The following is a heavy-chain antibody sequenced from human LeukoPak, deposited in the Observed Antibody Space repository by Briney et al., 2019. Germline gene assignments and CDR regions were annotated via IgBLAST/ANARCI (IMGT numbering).Heavy chain of an antibody. Sequence: PGGSLRLSCAASGFTFSSYGIHWVRQAPGKGLEWVAFIGYDGSNNYYADAVKGRSIICGDNAKKPLHQQMKRLSVEDAAVYYWARDFMYSISCAGCWGQRTLVTVSS. V-gene: IGHV3-30*02. CDR1: GFTFSSYG. CDR3: ARDFMYSISCAGC. J-gene: IGHJ4*02. D-gene: IGHD6-13*01. CDR2: IGYDGSNN.